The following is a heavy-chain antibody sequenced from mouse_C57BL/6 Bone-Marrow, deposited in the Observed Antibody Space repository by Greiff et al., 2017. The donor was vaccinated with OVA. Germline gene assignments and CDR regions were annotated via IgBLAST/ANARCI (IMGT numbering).Heavy chain of an antibody. CDR1: GYTFTDYY. Sequence: VHVKQSGPELVKPGASVKIPCKASGYTFTDYYMDWVKQSHGKSLEWIGDINPYNGGTIYNQKFKGKATLTVDKSSSTAYMELRSLTYEGTAVYYCAAQATSYWGQGTLVTVSA. CDR2: INPYNGGT. J-gene: IGHJ3*01. V-gene: IGHV1-18*01. D-gene: IGHD3-2*02. CDR3: AAQATSY.